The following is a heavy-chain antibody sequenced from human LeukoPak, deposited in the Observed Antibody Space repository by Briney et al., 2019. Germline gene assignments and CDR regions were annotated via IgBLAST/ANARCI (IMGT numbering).Heavy chain of an antibody. V-gene: IGHV3-23*01. CDR3: AKDPIRDFGVVIISYYFDY. CDR2: ISGSGGST. CDR1: GFTFSNYA. J-gene: IGHJ4*02. D-gene: IGHD3-3*01. Sequence: QAGGSLRLSCAASGFTFSNYAMSWVRQAPGKGLEWVSVISGSGGSTNYADSVKGRFTISRDNSKNTLYLQMNSLRAEDTAVYYCAKDPIRDFGVVIISYYFDYWGQGTLVTVSS.